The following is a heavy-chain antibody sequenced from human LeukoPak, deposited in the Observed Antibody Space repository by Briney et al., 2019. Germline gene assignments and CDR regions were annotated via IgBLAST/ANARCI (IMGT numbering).Heavy chain of an antibody. J-gene: IGHJ4*02. CDR1: GGTFSSYA. D-gene: IGHD2-15*01. V-gene: IGHV1-69*05. CDR2: IIPIFGTA. Sequence: GASVKVSCKASGGTFSSYAISWVRQAPGQGLEWMGGIIPIFGTANYAQKFQGRVTITTDESTSTAYMELSSLRSEDTAVYYCARGYCSGGSCYQGLFDYWGQGTLVTVSS. CDR3: ARGYCSGGSCYQGLFDY.